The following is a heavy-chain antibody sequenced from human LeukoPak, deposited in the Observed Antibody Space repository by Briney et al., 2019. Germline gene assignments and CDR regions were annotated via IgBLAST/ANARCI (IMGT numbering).Heavy chain of an antibody. CDR3: ARGRRTETGNWFDP. Sequence: GESLKVSCKASGYTFTSYDINWVRQATGQGLEWMGWMNPNSGNTGYAQKFQGRVTMTRNTSISTAYMELSSLRSEDTAVYYCARGRRTETGNWFDPWGQGTLVTVSS. J-gene: IGHJ5*02. CDR2: MNPNSGNT. CDR1: GYTFTSYD. D-gene: IGHD7-27*01. V-gene: IGHV1-8*01.